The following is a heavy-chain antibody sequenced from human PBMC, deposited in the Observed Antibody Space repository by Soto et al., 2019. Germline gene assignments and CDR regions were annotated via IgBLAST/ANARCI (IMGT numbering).Heavy chain of an antibody. V-gene: IGHV4-59*01. CDR2: IYYSGST. Sequence: SETLSLTCTVSGGSISSYYWSWIRQPPGKGPEWIGYIYYSGSTNYNPSLKSRVTISVDTSKNQFSLKLSSVTAADTAVYYCARRYARYYYGMDAWGQGTTVTVSS. CDR1: GGSISSYY. D-gene: IGHD2-2*01. J-gene: IGHJ6*02. CDR3: ARRYARYYYGMDA.